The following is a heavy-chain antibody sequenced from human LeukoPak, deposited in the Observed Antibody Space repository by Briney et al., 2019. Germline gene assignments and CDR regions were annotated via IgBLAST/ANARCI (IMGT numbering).Heavy chain of an antibody. D-gene: IGHD6-19*01. CDR2: IYYSGST. CDR3: ARHGASNSGWYNFDY. V-gene: IGHV4-59*08. CDR1: GGSISSYY. J-gene: IGHJ4*02. Sequence: SETLSLTCTVSGGSISSYYWSWIRQPPGKGLEWIGYIYYSGSTNYNPSLKSRVTISVETSKNQFSLKLSSVTAADTAVYYCARHGASNSGWYNFDYWGQGTLVTVSS.